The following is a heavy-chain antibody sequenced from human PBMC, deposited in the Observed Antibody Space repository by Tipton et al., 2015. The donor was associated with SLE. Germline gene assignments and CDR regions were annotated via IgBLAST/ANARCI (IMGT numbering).Heavy chain of an antibody. CDR3: VRGPRGSSGYPS. Sequence: LRLSCTVSGGSISSGGHYWSWIRQPAGKGLEWIGRIHASGSSGSTNYNPSLKSRVTMSGDTSKNEFSLKLISVAAADTAVYYCVRGPRGSSGYPSWGRGTLVTVSS. J-gene: IGHJ1*01. CDR1: GGSISSGGHY. CDR2: IHASGSSGST. V-gene: IGHV4-61*02. D-gene: IGHD3-22*01.